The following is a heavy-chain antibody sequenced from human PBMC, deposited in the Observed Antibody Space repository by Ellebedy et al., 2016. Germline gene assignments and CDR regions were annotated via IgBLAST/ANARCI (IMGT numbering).Heavy chain of an antibody. V-gene: IGHV3-21*01. CDR2: ISSTGSNI. Sequence: GGSLRLXCAASGFTVGNNYMSWVRQAPGKGLEWVSSISSTGSNIFYADSVKGRFTISRDNARNSLFLQMNSLRAEDTAVYYCARGVGGTSLNWFDPWGQGTLVTVSS. CDR3: ARGVGGTSLNWFDP. J-gene: IGHJ5*02. D-gene: IGHD3-16*01. CDR1: GFTVGNNY.